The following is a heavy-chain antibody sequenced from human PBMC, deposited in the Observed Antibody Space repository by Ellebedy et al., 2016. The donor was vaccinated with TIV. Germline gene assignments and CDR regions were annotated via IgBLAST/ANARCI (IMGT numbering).Heavy chain of an antibody. Sequence: ASVKVSCKASGYTFTGYYMHWVRQAPGQGLEWMGWINPHSGGTNYAQKFQGRVTMTRDTSISTAYMELSRLRSDDKAVYYCARDFSTRHYGMDVWGQGTTVTVSS. J-gene: IGHJ6*02. CDR1: GYTFTGYY. CDR3: ARDFSTRHYGMDV. V-gene: IGHV1-2*02. D-gene: IGHD2-2*01. CDR2: INPHSGGT.